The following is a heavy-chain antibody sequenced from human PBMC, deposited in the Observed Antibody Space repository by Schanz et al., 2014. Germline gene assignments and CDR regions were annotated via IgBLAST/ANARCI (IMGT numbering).Heavy chain of an antibody. CDR2: ISTFRNEDT. CDR1: GYTFTDYG. D-gene: IGHD2-8*02. CDR3: ATMWGYCTATACQILEVLDV. V-gene: IGHV1-18*01. Sequence: QVQLVQSGGEMKKPGASVKVSCKASGYTFTDYGISWVRQAPGQGPEFMGWISTFRNEDTNSAQRFQGRLTMTTDTSTSTAYMELRSLRSDDTAMYYCATMWGYCTATACQILEVLDVWGQGTMVTVSS. J-gene: IGHJ3*01.